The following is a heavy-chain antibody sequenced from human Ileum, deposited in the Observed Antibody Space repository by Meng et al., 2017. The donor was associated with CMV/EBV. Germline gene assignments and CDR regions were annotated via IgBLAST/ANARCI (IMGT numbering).Heavy chain of an antibody. D-gene: IGHD2/OR15-2a*01. J-gene: IGHJ4*02. Sequence: QMELRQWGAGLLKTSQTLSLTWAVYGGSFSDYYYSCIRQSPGKGLEWIGEIMHTGSTKFNPSFRSRVTILVDTSKNQFSLNMNSMTAADTAVYYCLRGSQFTWNYWGQGTLVTVSS. CDR3: LRGSQFTWNY. V-gene: IGHV4-34*01. CDR1: GGSFSDYY. CDR2: IMHTGST.